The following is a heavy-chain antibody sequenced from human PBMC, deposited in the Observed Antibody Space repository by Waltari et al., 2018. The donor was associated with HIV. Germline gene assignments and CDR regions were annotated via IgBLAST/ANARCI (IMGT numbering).Heavy chain of an antibody. D-gene: IGHD3-3*01. CDR1: GYIFTSYD. Sequence: QVQLVQSGAEVKKPGASVKVSCTASGYIFTSYDINWVRQGTGQGLEWIGWMNPNSGNRGYAQKVQGRGTMTRNTSISTVYMELSSLTSEDTAMDYCARGVRFLDDYYYGYWGQGTLLTVSA. V-gene: IGHV1-8*01. J-gene: IGHJ4*02. CDR2: MNPNSGNR. CDR3: ARGVRFLDDYYYGY.